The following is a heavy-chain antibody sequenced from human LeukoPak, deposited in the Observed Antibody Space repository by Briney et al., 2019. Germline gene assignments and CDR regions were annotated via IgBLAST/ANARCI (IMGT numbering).Heavy chain of an antibody. J-gene: IGHJ6*02. CDR2: MYGGGST. CDR3: AKGHGAYSSVPYRYFGMDV. CDR1: GFIVSNNY. D-gene: IGHD6-25*01. V-gene: IGHV3-66*01. Sequence: PGGSLRLSCAASGFIVSNNYMSWVRQAPGKGLEWVSVMYGGGSTYYADSVKGRFTISRDSPTNMVFLEMNSLRAEDTAVYYCAKGHGAYSSVPYRYFGMDVWGRGTTVAVSS.